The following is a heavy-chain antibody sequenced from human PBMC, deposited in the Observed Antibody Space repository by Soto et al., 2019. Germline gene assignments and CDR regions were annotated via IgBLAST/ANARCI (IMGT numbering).Heavy chain of an antibody. CDR1: GGSISSYY. CDR3: ARELGYCSSTSCSQYHYYRLDV. Sequence: SETLSLTCTVSGGSISSYYWSWIRQPPGKGLEWIGYIYYSGSTNYNPSLKSRVTISVDTSKNQFSLKLSSVTAADTAVYYCARELGYCSSTSCSQYHYYRLDVWGQGTTVTVSS. J-gene: IGHJ6*02. D-gene: IGHD2-2*01. CDR2: IYYSGST. V-gene: IGHV4-59*01.